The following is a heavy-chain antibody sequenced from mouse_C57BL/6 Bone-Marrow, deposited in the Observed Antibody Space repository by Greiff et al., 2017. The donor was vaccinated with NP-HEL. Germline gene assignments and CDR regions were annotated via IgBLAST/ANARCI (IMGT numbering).Heavy chain of an antibody. CDR3: ARETTVVPLYARDY. V-gene: IGHV1-81*01. D-gene: IGHD1-1*01. J-gene: IGHJ4*01. CDR2: IYPRSGNT. CDR1: GYTFTSYG. Sequence: VQLQQSGAELARPGASVKLSCKASGYTFTSYGISWVKQRTGQGLEWIGEIYPRSGNTYYNEKFKGKATLTADKSSSTAYMELRSLTSEDSAVYFCARETTVVPLYARDYWGQGTSVTVSS.